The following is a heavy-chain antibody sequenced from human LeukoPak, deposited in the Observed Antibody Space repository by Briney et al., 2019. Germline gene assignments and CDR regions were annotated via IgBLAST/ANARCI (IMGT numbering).Heavy chain of an antibody. CDR1: GYTFTGHY. J-gene: IGHJ6*03. Sequence: ASVKVSCKASGYTFTGHYMHWVRQAPGQGLEWMGWINPNSGGTNYAQKFQGRVTMTRDTSISTAYMELSRLRSDDTAVYYCARESVLVTAIPSYYYYYMDVWGKGTTVTISS. D-gene: IGHD2-21*02. V-gene: IGHV1-2*02. CDR2: INPNSGGT. CDR3: ARESVLVTAIPSYYYYYMDV.